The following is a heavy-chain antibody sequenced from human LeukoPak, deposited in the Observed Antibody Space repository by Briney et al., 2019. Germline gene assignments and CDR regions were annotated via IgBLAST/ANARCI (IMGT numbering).Heavy chain of an antibody. Sequence: SEILSLTCSVSGGSMSRYYWSWIRQPPGKGLEWIGYIYDNSGYNPTNYNPSLKSRVTISLDASNNQFSLKLTSLTAADTAVYYCARHPGIQLWIDYWGQGTLVTVSS. J-gene: IGHJ4*02. D-gene: IGHD5-18*01. V-gene: IGHV4-59*08. CDR3: ARHPGIQLWIDY. CDR1: GGSMSRYY. CDR2: IYDNSGYNPT.